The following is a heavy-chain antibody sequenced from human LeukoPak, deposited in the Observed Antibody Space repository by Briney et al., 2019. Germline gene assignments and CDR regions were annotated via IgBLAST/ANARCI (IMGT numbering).Heavy chain of an antibody. D-gene: IGHD1-26*01. CDR3: ARYGVGATHFDY. CDR2: ISYDGSNK. V-gene: IGHV3-30*03. Sequence: GRSLRLSCAASGFTFSSYGMHWVRQAPGKGLEWVAVISYDGSNKYYADSVKGRFTISRDNSKNTLYLQMNSLRAEDTAVYYCARYGVGATHFDYWGQGTLVTVSS. J-gene: IGHJ4*02. CDR1: GFTFSSYG.